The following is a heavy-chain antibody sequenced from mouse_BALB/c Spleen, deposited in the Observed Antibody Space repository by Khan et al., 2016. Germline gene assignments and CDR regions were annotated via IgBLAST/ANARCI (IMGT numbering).Heavy chain of an antibody. CDR3: ARSPYDYDVGFAY. CDR1: GFNIKDTY. V-gene: IGHV14-3*02. D-gene: IGHD2-4*01. J-gene: IGHJ3*01. CDR2: IDPANGNT. Sequence: EVQLQESGAELVKPGASVKLSCTASGFNIKDTYMHWVKQRPEQGLEWIGRIDPANGNTKYDPKFQGKATITADTSSNTAYLQLSSLTSEDTAVXYSARSPYDYDVGFAYWGQGTLVTVSA.